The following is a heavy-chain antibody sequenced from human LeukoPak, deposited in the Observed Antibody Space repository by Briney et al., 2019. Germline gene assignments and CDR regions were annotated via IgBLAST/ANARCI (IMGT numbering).Heavy chain of an antibody. Sequence: GGSLRLSCAASGFTFSSYGMHWVRQAPGKGLEWVAVIWYDGSNKYYADSVKGRFTISRDNSENTLYLQVNSLRAEDTAVYYCARERHSLVNYYGMDVWGQGTTVTVFS. CDR3: ARERHSLVNYYGMDV. CDR1: GFTFSSYG. D-gene: IGHD6-6*01. J-gene: IGHJ6*02. V-gene: IGHV3-33*01. CDR2: IWYDGSNK.